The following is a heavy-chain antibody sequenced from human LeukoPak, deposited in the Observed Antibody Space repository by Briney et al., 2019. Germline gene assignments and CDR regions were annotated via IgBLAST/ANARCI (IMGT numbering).Heavy chain of an antibody. CDR3: ARFFGGDCPSSCYYHGMDV. Sequence: KPGGSLRLSCAASGFTFGSYTINWVRQAPGKGLEWVSSISSTSTYIYYADSVKGRFTISRDNAKNSLYLQMNSLRADDTAVYYCARFFGGDCPSSCYYHGMDVWGQGTTVTVSS. V-gene: IGHV3-21*01. D-gene: IGHD2-21*02. CDR1: GFTFGSYT. J-gene: IGHJ6*02. CDR2: ISSTSTYI.